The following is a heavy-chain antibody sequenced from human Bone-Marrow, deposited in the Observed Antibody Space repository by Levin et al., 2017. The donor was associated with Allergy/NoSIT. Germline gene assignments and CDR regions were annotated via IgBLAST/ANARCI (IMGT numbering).Heavy chain of an antibody. J-gene: IGHJ1*01. D-gene: IGHD6-13*01. V-gene: IGHV2-5*02. CDR3: AHMFNSNWYAGHFQH. CDR2: IYWDDDK. CDR1: GFSLRTNGVG. Sequence: SGPTLVKPTQTLTLTCTFSGFSLRTNGVGVGWVRQPPGKALEWLALIYWDDDKLYSPSLKNRLTITKDTSKNQVVVTMTKMDPGDPAPYFCAHMFNSNWYAGHFQHWGQGTLVTVSS.